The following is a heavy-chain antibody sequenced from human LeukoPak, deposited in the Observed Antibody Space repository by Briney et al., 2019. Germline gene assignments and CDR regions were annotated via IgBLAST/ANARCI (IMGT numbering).Heavy chain of an antibody. V-gene: IGHV3-30*02. CDR2: IRYDGTNK. D-gene: IGHD3-22*01. J-gene: IGHJ4*02. CDR3: ANYYRESSGASPLDY. CDR1: GFTFSSYG. Sequence: GGSLRLSCAASGFTFSSYGMHWVRQAPGKGLEWVAFIRYDGTNKYYADSVKGRFTISRDNSKNTLDLQMNSLRVEDTAVYYCANYYRESSGASPLDYWGQGTRVTVSS.